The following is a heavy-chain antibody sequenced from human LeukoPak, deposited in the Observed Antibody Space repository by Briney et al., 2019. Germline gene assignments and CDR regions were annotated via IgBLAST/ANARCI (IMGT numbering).Heavy chain of an antibody. Sequence: PGGSLRLSCAASGFTFNTYGMHWVRQAPGKGLEWVTFIRYDGSNKYYADSVKGRFTVSRDNSKNTLYLQMNSLRTEDTAVYYCAKDRRFLSNYYASGAYLDYWGQGTLVTVSS. V-gene: IGHV3-30*02. D-gene: IGHD3-22*01. J-gene: IGHJ4*02. CDR1: GFTFNTYG. CDR2: IRYDGSNK. CDR3: AKDRRFLSNYYASGAYLDY.